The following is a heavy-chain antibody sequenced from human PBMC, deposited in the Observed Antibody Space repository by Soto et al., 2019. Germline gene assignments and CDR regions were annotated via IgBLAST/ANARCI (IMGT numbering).Heavy chain of an antibody. CDR2: ISPSSSYI. J-gene: IGHJ4*02. CDR3: ARFKGYSMSPFDY. V-gene: IGHV3-21*06. CDR1: GFTFIDYS. D-gene: IGHD6-13*01. Sequence: GGSLRLSCGASGFTFIDYSMHWVRQAPGKGLEWVSSISPSSSYIYYADSVRGRFTISRDNAKNSLYLQMNSLRAEDTAVYYCARFKGYSMSPFDYWGQGTLVTVSS.